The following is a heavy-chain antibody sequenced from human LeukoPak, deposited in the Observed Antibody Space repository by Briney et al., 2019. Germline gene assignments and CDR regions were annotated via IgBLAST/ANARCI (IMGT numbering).Heavy chain of an antibody. Sequence: SETLSLTCAVSGYSISSGYYWGWIRQPPGKGLEWIGSIYHSGSTYYNPSLKSRVTISVDTSKNQFSLKLSSVTAADTAVYYCASLKHCSGGSCYSGAFDIWGQGTMVTVSS. J-gene: IGHJ3*02. D-gene: IGHD2-15*01. V-gene: IGHV4-38-2*01. CDR3: ASLKHCSGGSCYSGAFDI. CDR2: IYHSGST. CDR1: GYSISSGYY.